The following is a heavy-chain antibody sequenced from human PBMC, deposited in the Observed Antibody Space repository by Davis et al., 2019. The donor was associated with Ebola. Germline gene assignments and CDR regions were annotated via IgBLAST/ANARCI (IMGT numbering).Heavy chain of an antibody. D-gene: IGHD3-9*01. Sequence: GESLKISCAASGFSFITYGMHWVRQAPGKGLEWVAVIGYDGRNKKYADSVKGRFAISRDNPQNTLFLQMNSLRAEDTALYYCARVSTRYFDWLIADWGQGTLVTVSS. CDR2: IGYDGRNK. J-gene: IGHJ4*02. CDR3: ARVSTRYFDWLIAD. CDR1: GFSFITYG. V-gene: IGHV3-33*01.